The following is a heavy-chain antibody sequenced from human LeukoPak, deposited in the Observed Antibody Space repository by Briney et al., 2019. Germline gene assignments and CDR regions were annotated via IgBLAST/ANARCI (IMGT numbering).Heavy chain of an antibody. CDR1: GYTFTSYT. D-gene: IGHD6-13*01. J-gene: IGHJ4*02. Sequence: ASVKVSCKASGYTFTSYTMHWVRQAPGQGLEWMGWINPNSGGTNYAQKFQGRVTMTRDTSISTAYMELSRLRSDDTAVYYCARNWPLVPFDYWGQGTLVTVSS. V-gene: IGHV1-2*02. CDR3: ARNWPLVPFDY. CDR2: INPNSGGT.